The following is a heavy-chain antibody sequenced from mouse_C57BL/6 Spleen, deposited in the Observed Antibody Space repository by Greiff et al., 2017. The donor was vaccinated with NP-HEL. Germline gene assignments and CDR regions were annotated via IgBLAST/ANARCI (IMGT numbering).Heavy chain of an antibody. CDR3: ARTDQEGYFDY. V-gene: IGHV1-82*01. CDR2: IYPGDGDT. J-gene: IGHJ2*01. Sequence: VQLVESGPELVKPGASVKISCKASGYAFSSSWMNWVKQRPGKGLEWIGRIYPGDGDTNYNGKFKGKATLTADKSSSTAYMQLSSLTSEDSAVYFCARTDQEGYFDYWGQGTTLTVSS. CDR1: GYAFSSSW.